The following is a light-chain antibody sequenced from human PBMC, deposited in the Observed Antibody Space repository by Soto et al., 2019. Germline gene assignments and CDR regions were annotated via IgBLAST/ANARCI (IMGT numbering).Light chain of an antibody. CDR2: EVS. CDR1: SSDIGKYNY. CDR3: SSYTGSNINTVV. J-gene: IGLJ2*01. V-gene: IGLV2-14*01. Sequence: QSVLTQPASVSGSPGQSITISCTGTSSDIGKYNYVSWFQQHPAKAPKLIIFEVSTRPSGVSNRFSGSKSGNTASLTISGLQAEDDADYYCSSYTGSNINTVVFGGGTKLTVL.